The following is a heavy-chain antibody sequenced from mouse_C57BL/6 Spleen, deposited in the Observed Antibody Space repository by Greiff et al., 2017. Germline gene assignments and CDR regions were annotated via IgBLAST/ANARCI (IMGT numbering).Heavy chain of an antibody. CDR2: INPNNGGT. CDR3: ARGYYGTLAY. V-gene: IGHV1-22*01. D-gene: IGHD1-2*01. CDR1: GYTFTDYN. Sequence: EVKLQESGPELVKPGASVKMSCKASGYTFTDYNMHWVKQSHGKSLEWIGYINPNNGGTSYNQKFKGKATLTVNKSSSTAYMELRSLTSEDSAVYYCARGYYGTLAYWGQGTLVTVSA. J-gene: IGHJ3*01.